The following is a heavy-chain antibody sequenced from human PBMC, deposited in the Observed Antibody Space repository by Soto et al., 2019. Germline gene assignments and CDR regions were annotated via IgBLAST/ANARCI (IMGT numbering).Heavy chain of an antibody. Sequence: SETLFLTCTVSDDSIRCSSYWGWSRQPPGKGLEWIGSIYSTGNTYYNPSLNSQVTISVDTSKNQFSLNVISVTAADTAVYYCRRSSRYSTDVWGQGT. V-gene: IGHV4-39*01. CDR3: RRSSRYSTDV. CDR2: IYSTGNT. D-gene: IGHD6-13*01. J-gene: IGHJ6*02. CDR1: DDSIRCSSY.